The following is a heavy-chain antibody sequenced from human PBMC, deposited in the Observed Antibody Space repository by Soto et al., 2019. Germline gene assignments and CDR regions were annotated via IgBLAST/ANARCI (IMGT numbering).Heavy chain of an antibody. J-gene: IGHJ5*02. CDR1: GYTFTGYF. Sequence: GASVKVSCKASGYTFTGYFMHWVRQAPGQGLEWMGWINPYSGGADYAQSFQGRVTMTRDTSISTVYMELSRLRFDDTAVYYCAXVIXGAYYNSPLHTSGPGTVVTV. CDR3: AXVIXGAYYNSPLHT. D-gene: IGHD3-10*01. V-gene: IGHV1-2*02. CDR2: INPYSGGA.